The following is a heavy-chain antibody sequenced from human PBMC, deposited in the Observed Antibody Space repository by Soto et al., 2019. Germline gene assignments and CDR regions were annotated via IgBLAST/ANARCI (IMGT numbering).Heavy chain of an antibody. CDR3: ARDRLDVVVTALQYYFDY. J-gene: IGHJ4*02. V-gene: IGHV1-69*01. Sequence: QVQLVQSGAEVKKPGSSVKVSCKASGGTFSSYAISWVRQAPGQGLEWMGRIIPIFGTANYAQKFQGRVTITADESTSTAYMELSSLRSEDTAVYYCARDRLDVVVTALQYYFDYWGQGTLVTVSS. D-gene: IGHD2-21*02. CDR1: GGTFSSYA. CDR2: IIPIFGTA.